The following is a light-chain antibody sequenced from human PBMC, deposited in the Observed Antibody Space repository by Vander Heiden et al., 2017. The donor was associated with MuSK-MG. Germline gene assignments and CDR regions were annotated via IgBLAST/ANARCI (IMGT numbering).Light chain of an antibody. CDR3: NSYAGSKNYVL. V-gene: IGLV2-8*01. CDR2: EVT. Sequence: QSALTQPPSASGSPGPSLPISCPGTSSDVGAYNSVSWYQQHPGKAPKIIIYEVTKRPSGIPDRFSGSKSGNTAYLTVSGLQAKDEADYYCNSYAGSKNYVLFGGGTKLTVL. CDR1: SSDVGAYNS. J-gene: IGLJ2*01.